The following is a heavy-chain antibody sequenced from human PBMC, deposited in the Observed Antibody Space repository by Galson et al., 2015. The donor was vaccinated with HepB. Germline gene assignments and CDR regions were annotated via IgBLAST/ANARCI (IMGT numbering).Heavy chain of an antibody. CDR3: AKDPYLYSALAGTMAGFDY. Sequence: SLRLSCAASRFSFSDYAMYWVRQAPGKGLEWVAVISYDGSNKYYADSVKGRFTISRDNSKNTLYLQTNSLRAEDTALYYCAKDPYLYSALAGTMAGFDYWGQGTLVTVSS. D-gene: IGHD6-19*01. V-gene: IGHV3-30*18. CDR2: ISYDGSNK. CDR1: RFSFSDYA. J-gene: IGHJ4*02.